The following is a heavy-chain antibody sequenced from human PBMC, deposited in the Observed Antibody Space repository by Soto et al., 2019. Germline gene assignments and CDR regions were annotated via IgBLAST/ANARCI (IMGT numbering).Heavy chain of an antibody. J-gene: IGHJ3*02. CDR3: ARDTELLLLSFAFDI. D-gene: IGHD1-26*01. Sequence: ASVKVSCKASGGTFSSYAISWVRQAPGQGLEWMGGIIPIFGTANYAQKFQGRVTITADESTSTAYMELSSLRSEDTAVYYCARDTELLLLSFAFDIWGQGTMVTVSS. V-gene: IGHV1-69*13. CDR2: IIPIFGTA. CDR1: GGTFSSYA.